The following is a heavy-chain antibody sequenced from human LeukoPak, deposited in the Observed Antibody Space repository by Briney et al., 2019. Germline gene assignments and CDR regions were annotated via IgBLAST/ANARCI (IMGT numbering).Heavy chain of an antibody. CDR1: GGSFSGYY. V-gene: IGHV4-34*01. D-gene: IGHD6-19*01. Sequence: TSETLSLTCAVYGGSFSGYYWSWIRQPPGKGLEWIGEINHSGSTNYNPSLKSRVTISVDTSKNRFSLKLSSVTAADTAVYYCARVKGSGWYYWGQEPWSPSPQ. CDR3: ARVKGSGWYY. J-gene: IGHJ4*01. CDR2: INHSGST.